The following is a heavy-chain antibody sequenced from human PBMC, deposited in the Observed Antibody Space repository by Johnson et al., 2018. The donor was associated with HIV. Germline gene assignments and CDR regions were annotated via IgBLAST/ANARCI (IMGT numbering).Heavy chain of an antibody. CDR1: GFTFSSYW. D-gene: IGHD1-26*01. Sequence: VQLVESGGGLIQPGGSLRLSCADSGFTFSSYWMSWVRQAPGKGLEWVANIKQDGSEKYYVDSVKGRFTISRDNAKNSLYLQMNSLRAEDTALYYCAKVDSGSYFDAFDIWGQGTMVTVSS. V-gene: IGHV3-7*05. J-gene: IGHJ3*02. CDR3: AKVDSGSYFDAFDI. CDR2: IKQDGSEK.